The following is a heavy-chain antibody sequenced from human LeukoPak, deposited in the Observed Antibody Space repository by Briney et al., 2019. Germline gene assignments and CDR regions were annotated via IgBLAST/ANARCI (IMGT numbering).Heavy chain of an antibody. CDR3: ARKSVAATPRDTVYQYSYMDV. Sequence: GASVKVSCKSSGYTFTSYAMNWVRQAPGQGLEWMGWISTNTGNPTYAQGFTGRFVFSLDTSVSTAYLQISSLKAEDTAVYYCARKSVAATPRDTVYQYSYMDVWGKGTTVTVSS. CDR1: GYTFTSYA. V-gene: IGHV7-4-1*02. J-gene: IGHJ6*03. CDR2: ISTNTGNP. D-gene: IGHD2-15*01.